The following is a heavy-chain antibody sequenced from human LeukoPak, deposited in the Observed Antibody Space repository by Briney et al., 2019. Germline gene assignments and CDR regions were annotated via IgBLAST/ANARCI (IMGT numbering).Heavy chain of an antibody. J-gene: IGHJ6*03. CDR2: IYPGDSDT. V-gene: IGHV5-51*01. D-gene: IGHD6-13*01. CDR3: ARHLVAAAGRNYYYYMDV. Sequence: GESLKISCKGSGYSFTSYWIGWVRQMPGKGLEWMGIIYPGDSDTRYSPSFQGQVTISADKSISTAYLQWSSLKASDTATYYCARHLVAAAGRNYYYYMDVWGKGTTVTVSS. CDR1: GYSFTSYW.